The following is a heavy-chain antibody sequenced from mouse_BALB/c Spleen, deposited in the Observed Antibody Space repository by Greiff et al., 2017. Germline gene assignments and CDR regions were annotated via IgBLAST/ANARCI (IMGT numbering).Heavy chain of an antibody. D-gene: IGHD2-1*01. J-gene: IGHJ4*01. V-gene: IGHV5-6-5*01. CDR1: GFTFSSYA. CDR3: ARGGGNHGDY. CDR2: ISSGGST. Sequence: EVMLVESGGGLVKPGGSLKLSCAASGFTFSSYAMSWVRQTPEKRLEWVASISSGGSTYYSDSVKGRFTISRDNARNILYLQMSSLRSEDTAMYYCARGGGNHGDYWGQGTSVTVSS.